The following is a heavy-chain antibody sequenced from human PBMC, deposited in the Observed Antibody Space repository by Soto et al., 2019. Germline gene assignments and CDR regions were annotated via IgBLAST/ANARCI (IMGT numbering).Heavy chain of an antibody. CDR1: GFTFSTHA. J-gene: IGHJ4*02. D-gene: IGHD1-20*01. V-gene: IGHV3-30-3*01. Sequence: VQLVESGGGVVQPGRSLRLSCAASGFTFSTHAMHWVRQAPGKGLECVAIVSFDGSNKYYADSVKGRFTISRDNSTNTLYLQMSGLTPEDTAVYYCASDQTGITTTGGGRIDHWGQGTLVTVSS. CDR3: ASDQTGITTTGGGRIDH. CDR2: VSFDGSNK.